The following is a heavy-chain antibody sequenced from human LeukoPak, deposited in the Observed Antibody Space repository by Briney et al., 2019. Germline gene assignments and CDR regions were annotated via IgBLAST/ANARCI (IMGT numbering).Heavy chain of an antibody. D-gene: IGHD3-22*01. CDR1: GGSLSGLY. V-gene: IGHV4-59*11. CDR3: ARERVGDNYYDTSRRYFDL. J-gene: IGHJ2*01. Sequence: SETLSLTRTVSGGSLSGLYWSWIRQPPGKGLEWIGYIYYSGTINYNPSLKSRVTLSVDTSKNHFSLKLGSVTAADTGVYYCARERVGDNYYDTSRRYFDLWGRGTLVTVSS. CDR2: IYYSGTI.